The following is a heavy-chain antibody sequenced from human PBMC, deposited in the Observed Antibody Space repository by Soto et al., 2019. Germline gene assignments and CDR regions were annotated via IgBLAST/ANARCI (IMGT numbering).Heavy chain of an antibody. CDR2: IKQDERET. V-gene: IGHV3-7*05. Sequence: EVQLVESGGNLVQPGGSLRLSCVASGVTFSNYWMSWVRQAPGKGLEWVAIIKQDERETYYLGSVEGRFTISRDNAKNSLHMQMNRLKVEDTAVYYCASRRVDSWGQGTLVTVSS. CDR1: GVTFSNYW. J-gene: IGHJ4*02. CDR3: ASRRVDS.